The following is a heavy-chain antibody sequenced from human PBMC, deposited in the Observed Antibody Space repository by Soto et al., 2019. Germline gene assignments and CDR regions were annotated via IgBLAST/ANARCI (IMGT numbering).Heavy chain of an antibody. D-gene: IGHD1-26*01. CDR3: ARRASR. CDR1: GFSFGSYG. J-gene: IGHJ3*01. V-gene: IGHV3-30*03. CDR2: ISYDGSNK. Sequence: GGSLRLSCGASGFSFGSYGMHWVRQAPGKGLEWVAYISYDGSNKYYADSVKGRITISRDNSNNSLFLQMNSLRAEDTAVYYCARRASRWGQGTMVTVS.